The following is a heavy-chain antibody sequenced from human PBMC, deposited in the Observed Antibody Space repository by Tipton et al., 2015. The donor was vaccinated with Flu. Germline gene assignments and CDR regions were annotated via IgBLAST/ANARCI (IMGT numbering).Heavy chain of an antibody. CDR3: AKDSMAGGTWNWPYYYAIDV. V-gene: IGHV4-38-2*02. D-gene: IGHD6-13*01. CDR1: GDSIGSDYY. CDR2: IHKTGII. J-gene: IGHJ6*02. Sequence: TLSLTCSVSGDSIGSDYYWGWIRQPPERGLEWIGNIHKTGIIYFNPSLTGRVSISVDTSKNQFSLRLTSVTAADTAVYYCAKDSMAGGTWNWPYYYAIDVWGQGTTVTVSS.